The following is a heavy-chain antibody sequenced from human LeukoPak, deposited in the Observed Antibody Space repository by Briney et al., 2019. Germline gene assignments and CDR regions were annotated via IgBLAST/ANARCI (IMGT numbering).Heavy chain of an antibody. J-gene: IGHJ3*02. D-gene: IGHD3-10*01. Sequence: SETLSLTCTVSRGSVSSDGYYWNWIRQPPGKGLEWVGEINHSGSTNYNPSLKSRVTISVDTSENQFSLKLSSVTAADTAVYYCARFPLRGVRGVSNPFAFDIWGQGTMVTVSS. CDR1: RGSVSSDGYY. CDR3: ARFPLRGVRGVSNPFAFDI. V-gene: IGHV4-61*08. CDR2: INHSGST.